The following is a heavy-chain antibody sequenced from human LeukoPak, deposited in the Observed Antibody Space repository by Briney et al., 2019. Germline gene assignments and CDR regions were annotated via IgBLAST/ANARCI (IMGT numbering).Heavy chain of an antibody. CDR3: ARGSIVGATRNYFDY. V-gene: IGHV5-51*01. D-gene: IGHD1-26*01. J-gene: IGHJ4*02. CDR1: GYSFTTYW. CDR2: IYPGDSDT. Sequence: PGESLKISCKGSGYSFTTYWIGWVRQMPGKGLEWMGIIYPGDSDTRYSPSFQGQVTISADKSISTAYLQWSSLKASDTAIYYCARGSIVGATRNYFDYWGQGTLVTVPS.